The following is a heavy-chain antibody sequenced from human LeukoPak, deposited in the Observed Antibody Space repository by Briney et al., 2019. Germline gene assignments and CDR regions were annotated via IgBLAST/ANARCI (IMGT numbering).Heavy chain of an antibody. V-gene: IGHV1-18*01. D-gene: IGHD3-10*01. CDR1: GYTFTSYG. CDR2: ISAYNGNT. CDR3: ARGFTMVRGVIMVYYYYYMDV. Sequence: GASVKVSCKASGYTFTSYGISWVRQAPGQGLEWMGWISAYNGNTNYAQKLQGRVTMTTDTSTSTAYMELRSLRSDDTAVYYCARGFTMVRGVIMVYYYYYMDVWGKGTTVTISS. J-gene: IGHJ6*03.